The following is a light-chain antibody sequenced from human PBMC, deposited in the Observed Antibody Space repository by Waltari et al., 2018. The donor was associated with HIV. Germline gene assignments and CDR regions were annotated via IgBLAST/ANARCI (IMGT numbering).Light chain of an antibody. CDR3: RAWDSGAVL. V-gene: IGLV3-1*01. CDR1: NLADNR. J-gene: IGLJ2*01. CDR2: QDK. Sequence: ELTQPASLSVSLGQTVTIPCSGHNLADNRACWNQLKRGQSPELVRYQDKKRPSGIPGRYFASNCGNAATLTISGTQARNEADYYCRAWDSGAVLVGGGTELTDL.